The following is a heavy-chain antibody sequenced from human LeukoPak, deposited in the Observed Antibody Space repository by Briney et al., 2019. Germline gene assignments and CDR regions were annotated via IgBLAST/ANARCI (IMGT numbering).Heavy chain of an antibody. J-gene: IGHJ4*02. Sequence: GGSLRLSCAASGFTFDDYGMSWVRQAPGKGLEWVSGINWNGASTGYADSVKGRFTISRDNAKNSLYLQMNSLRAEDTALYYCARANYYDSSGYYLIDHYFDYWGQGTLVTVSS. CDR3: ARANYYDSSGYYLIDHYFDY. V-gene: IGHV3-20*04. CDR2: INWNGAST. CDR1: GFTFDDYG. D-gene: IGHD3-22*01.